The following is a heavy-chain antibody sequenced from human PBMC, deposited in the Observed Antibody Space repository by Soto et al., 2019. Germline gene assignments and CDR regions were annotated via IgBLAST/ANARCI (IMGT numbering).Heavy chain of an antibody. D-gene: IGHD5-12*01. CDR1: GGSISSSSYY. CDR2: IYYSGST. Sequence: SETLSLTCTVSGGSISSSSYYWGWIRQPPGKGLEWIGSIYYSGSTYYNPSLKSRVTISVDTSKNQFSLKLSSVTAADTAVYYCARHVVDIVATIWFDPWGQGTLVTVSS. J-gene: IGHJ5*02. CDR3: ARHVVDIVATIWFDP. V-gene: IGHV4-39*01.